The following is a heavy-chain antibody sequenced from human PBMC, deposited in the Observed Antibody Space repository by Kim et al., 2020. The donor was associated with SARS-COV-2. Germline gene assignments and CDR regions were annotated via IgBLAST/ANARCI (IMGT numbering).Heavy chain of an antibody. V-gene: IGHV1-69*13. CDR2: IIPVFGTA. Sequence: SVKVSCKASGGTFSSYAISWVRQAPGQGLEWMGGIIPVFGTASYAQNFQGRVTVTADESTSTAYLELSSLRSEDTAVYYCARHRIPGDSQYGMDLWGQGTTVTVSS. CDR1: GGTFSSYA. CDR3: ARHRIPGDSQYGMDL. J-gene: IGHJ6*02. D-gene: IGHD3-16*01.